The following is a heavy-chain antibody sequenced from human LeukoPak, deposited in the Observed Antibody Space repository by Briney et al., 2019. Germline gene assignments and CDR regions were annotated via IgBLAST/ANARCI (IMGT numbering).Heavy chain of an antibody. CDR2: ISSRSSYI. D-gene: IGHD4-17*01. V-gene: IGHV3-21*01. CDR3: ARGAGDYGDSIGSEFDY. Sequence: GGSLRLSCAASGFTLSTYSMNWVRQAPGKGLEWVSSISSRSSYIYYADSVKGRFTISRDNAKNSLYLQMNSLRAEDTAVYYCARGAGDYGDSIGSEFDYWGQGTLVTVSS. CDR1: GFTLSTYS. J-gene: IGHJ4*02.